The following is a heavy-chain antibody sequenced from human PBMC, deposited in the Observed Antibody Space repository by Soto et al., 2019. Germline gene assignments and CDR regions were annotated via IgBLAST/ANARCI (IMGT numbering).Heavy chain of an antibody. D-gene: IGHD5-12*01. CDR1: GGTFSSYA. CDR2: IIPIFGTA. CDR3: GRGEMATISVFYYFDY. J-gene: IGHJ4*02. V-gene: IGHV1-69*13. Sequence: ASVKVSCKASGGTFSSYAISWVRQAPGQGLEWMGGIIPIFGTANYAQKFQGRVTITADESTSTAYMELSSLRSEDTAVYYCGRGEMATISVFYYFDYWGQGTLVTFSS.